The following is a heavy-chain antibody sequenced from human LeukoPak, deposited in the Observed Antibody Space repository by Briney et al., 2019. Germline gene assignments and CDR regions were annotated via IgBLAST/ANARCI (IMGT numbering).Heavy chain of an antibody. CDR3: AKLAKYFYGSETFYFFEH. J-gene: IGHJ4*02. Sequence: GGSLRLSCAASGFSFTTYWMSWVRQAPGKGLEWVANINQDGTEKYYVDSVKCRFTISRDNGKNSLYLQMNSLRVEDTAVYYCAKLAKYFYGSETFYFFEHWGQGTPVTASS. CDR2: INQDGTEK. V-gene: IGHV3-7*01. D-gene: IGHD3-10*01. CDR1: GFSFTTYW.